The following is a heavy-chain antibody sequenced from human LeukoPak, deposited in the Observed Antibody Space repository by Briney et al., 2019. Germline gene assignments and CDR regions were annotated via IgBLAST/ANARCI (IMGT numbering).Heavy chain of an antibody. CDR3: ARHPYTYDAFDI. V-gene: IGHV4-39*01. D-gene: IGHD4-11*01. J-gene: IGHJ3*02. CDR1: GGSITTGTYY. Sequence: PSETLSLTCTVSGGSITTGTYYWGWIRQPPGKGLEWIGSIHYSGTTYYNPSLKSRVTISVDTSKNQFSLKLSSVTAADAAVYYCARHPYTYDAFDIWGQGTMVTVSS. CDR2: IHYSGTT.